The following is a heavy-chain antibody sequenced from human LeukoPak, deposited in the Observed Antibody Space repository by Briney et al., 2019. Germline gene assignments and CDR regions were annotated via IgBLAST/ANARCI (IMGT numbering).Heavy chain of an antibody. CDR2: INHSGST. CDR1: GGSFSGYY. V-gene: IGHV4-34*01. Sequence: SETLSLTCAVYGGSFSGYYWSWIRQPPGKGLEWIGEINHSGSTNYNPSLKSRVTISVDTSKNQFSLKLSSVTAADTAVYYCARDSGGSTSQYYFDYWGQETLVTVSS. D-gene: IGHD2-2*01. CDR3: ARDSGGSTSQYYFDY. J-gene: IGHJ4*02.